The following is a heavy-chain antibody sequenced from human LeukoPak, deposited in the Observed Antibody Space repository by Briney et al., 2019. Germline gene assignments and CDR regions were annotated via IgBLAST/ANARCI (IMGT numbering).Heavy chain of an antibody. V-gene: IGHV3-7*03. CDR3: VKGKYCTGTGCSSGFGS. CDR1: GFTLSSYW. D-gene: IGHD2-8*02. Sequence: GGSLRLSCVASGFTLSSYWMNWTRQAPGKGLEWVASINQDGSEKKYVDSQEGRFTISRENTEYTLDLQMNRLRVDDTAVYYCVKGKYCTGTGCSSGFGSWGRGTLVTVSS. J-gene: IGHJ5*01. CDR2: INQDGSEK.